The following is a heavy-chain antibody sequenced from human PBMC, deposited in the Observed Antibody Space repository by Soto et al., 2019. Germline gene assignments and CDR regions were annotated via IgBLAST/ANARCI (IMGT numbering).Heavy chain of an antibody. V-gene: IGHV4-31*03. CDR3: ARDEEVNYADYGGSDHYYGMDV. CDR1: GASISSGGHY. D-gene: IGHD4-17*01. J-gene: IGHJ6*02. CDR2: ICYTGST. Sequence: SETLSLTCTVSGASISSGGHYRSWIRQPPGKGLERIGYICYTGSTYYNPSLKSRVTMSVDTSKNQFSLKLTSVTAADTAVYYCARDEEVNYADYGGSDHYYGMDVWGQGTTVT.